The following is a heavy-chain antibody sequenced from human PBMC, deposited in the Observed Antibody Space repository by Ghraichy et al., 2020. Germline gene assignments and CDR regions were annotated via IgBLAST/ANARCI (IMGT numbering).Heavy chain of an antibody. D-gene: IGHD2-2*01. CDR1: GFTFSSYS. J-gene: IGHJ3*02. Sequence: GGSLRLSCAASGFTFSSYSMNWVRQAPGKGLEWVSSISSSSSYIYYADSVKGRFTISRDNAKNSLYLQMNSLRAEDTAVYYCAREGDIVVVPAAPGDAFDIWGQGTMVTVSS. CDR3: AREGDIVVVPAAPGDAFDI. V-gene: IGHV3-21*01. CDR2: ISSSSSYI.